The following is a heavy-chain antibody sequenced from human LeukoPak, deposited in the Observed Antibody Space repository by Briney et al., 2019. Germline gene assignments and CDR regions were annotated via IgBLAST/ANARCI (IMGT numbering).Heavy chain of an antibody. V-gene: IGHV3-7*02. CDR2: INHDGGDK. CDR1: GFIFSNYW. CDR3: AITGGPTVTAFDL. J-gene: IGHJ4*02. D-gene: IGHD4-17*01. Sequence: GGALRLSCVASGFIFSNYWMSWVRQAPGKGLEWVANINHDGGDKNYMDSVKGRFPISRDNAKSSLYLQMSSLRVEDTAVYYCAITGGPTVTAFDLWGQGILVTVSS.